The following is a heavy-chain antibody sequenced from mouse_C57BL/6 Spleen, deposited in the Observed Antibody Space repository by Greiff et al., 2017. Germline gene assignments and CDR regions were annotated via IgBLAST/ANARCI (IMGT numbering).Heavy chain of an antibody. Sequence: EVMLVESGGGLVQPKGSLKLSCAASGFTFNTYAMHWVRQAPGKGLEWVARIRSKSSNYATYYADSGKDRFTISRDDSQTMLYLQMHNLKSEDTAISYCVRALYGSSYFDYWGQGTTLTVSS. CDR3: VRALYGSSYFDY. D-gene: IGHD1-1*01. CDR2: IRSKSSNYAT. V-gene: IGHV10-3*01. CDR1: GFTFNTYA. J-gene: IGHJ2*01.